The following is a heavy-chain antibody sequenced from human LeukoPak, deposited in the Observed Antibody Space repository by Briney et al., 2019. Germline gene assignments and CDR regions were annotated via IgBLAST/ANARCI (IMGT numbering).Heavy chain of an antibody. Sequence: PSETLSFTGSESVGSPCSYNWSTIRQPPGKGLEWIGYIYYSGSTNNNPSLKSRVTISVDTSKNQFSLKLNSVTAADTAVYYCARHILLAGNSCFDYWGQGTLVTVSS. J-gene: IGHJ4*02. CDR1: VGSPCSYN. CDR2: IYYSGST. V-gene: IGHV4-59*08. CDR3: ARHILLAGNSCFDY. D-gene: IGHD6-19*01.